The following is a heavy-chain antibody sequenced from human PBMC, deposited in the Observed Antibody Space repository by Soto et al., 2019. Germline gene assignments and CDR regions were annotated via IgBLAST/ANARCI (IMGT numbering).Heavy chain of an antibody. CDR3: ARDLFDDYSNYVPFDY. J-gene: IGHJ4*02. CDR1: GFTFSDYY. V-gene: IGHV3-11*01. CDR2: ISSSGSTI. D-gene: IGHD4-4*01. Sequence: GGSLRLSCAASGFTFSDYYMSWIRQAPGKGLGWVSYISSSGSTIYYADSVKGRFTISRDNAKNSLYLQMNSLRAEDTAVYYCARDLFDDYSNYVPFDYWGQGTLVTVSS.